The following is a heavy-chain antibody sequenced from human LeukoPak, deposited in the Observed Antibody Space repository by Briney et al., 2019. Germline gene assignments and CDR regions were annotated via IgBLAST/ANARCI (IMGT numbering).Heavy chain of an antibody. CDR2: ISAYNGNT. J-gene: IGHJ4*02. Sequence: ASVKVSCKAPGYTFTSYGISWVRQAPGQGLEWMGWISAYNGNTNYAQKLQGRVTMTTDTSTSTAYMELRSLRSDDTAVYYCARAGYYDYVWGSLPFDYWGQGTLVTVSS. CDR1: GYTFTSYG. CDR3: ARAGYYDYVWGSLPFDY. V-gene: IGHV1-18*01. D-gene: IGHD3-16*01.